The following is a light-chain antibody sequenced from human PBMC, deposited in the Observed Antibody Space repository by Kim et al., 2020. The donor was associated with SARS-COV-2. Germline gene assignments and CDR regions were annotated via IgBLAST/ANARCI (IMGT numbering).Light chain of an antibody. CDR1: LSNIGADYD. Sequence: TVTNSCTGSLSNIGADYDIHWYQQIAGTAPKLLIYNYDNRPSGVPDRFSGAKFGTSASLAITGLRADDEGNYYCQSYDKSLSGWVFGGGTQLTVL. V-gene: IGLV1-40*01. CDR2: NYD. J-gene: IGLJ3*02. CDR3: QSYDKSLSGWV.